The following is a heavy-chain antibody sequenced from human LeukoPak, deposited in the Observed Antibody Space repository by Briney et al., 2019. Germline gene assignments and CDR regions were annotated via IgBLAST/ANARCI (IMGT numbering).Heavy chain of an antibody. V-gene: IGHV3-7*01. CDR2: IKRDGSEK. D-gene: IGHD6-19*01. J-gene: IGHJ4*02. CDR1: GFTFSSYW. Sequence: GGSLRLSCAASGFTFSSYWMSWVRQAPGKGLEWVANIKRDGSEKYYVDSVKGRFTISRDNAKNSLYLQMNSLRAEDTAVYYCARAHTPYSSGWYRYWGQGTLVTVSS. CDR3: ARAHTPYSSGWYRY.